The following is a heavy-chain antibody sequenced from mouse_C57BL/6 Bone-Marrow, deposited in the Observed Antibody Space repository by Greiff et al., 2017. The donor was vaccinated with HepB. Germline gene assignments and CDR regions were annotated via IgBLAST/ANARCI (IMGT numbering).Heavy chain of an antibody. CDR2: INPNYGTT. V-gene: IGHV1-39*01. Sequence: VQLKESGPELVKPGASVKISCKASGYSFTDYNMNWVKQSNGKSLEWIGVINPNYGTTSYNQKFKGKATLTVDQSSSTAYMQLNSLTSEDSAVYYCARGRELWFSWFAYWGQGTLVTVSA. J-gene: IGHJ3*01. D-gene: IGHD2-2*01. CDR1: GYSFTDYN. CDR3: ARGRELWFSWFAY.